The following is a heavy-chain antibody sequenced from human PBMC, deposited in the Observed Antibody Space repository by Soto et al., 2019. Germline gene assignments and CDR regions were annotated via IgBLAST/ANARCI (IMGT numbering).Heavy chain of an antibody. CDR1: GFTFSSYG. CDR3: SKDGDSGWQTLFS. V-gene: IGHV3-30*18. D-gene: IGHD6-19*01. Sequence: QVQLIESGGGVVQPGRSLRLACAASGFTFSSYGMHWVRQAPGRGLEWVAATSYDGSTPLHADSVKGRFTISRDNSKNTLFLQMNSLRAEDTAVDYCSKDGDSGWQTLFSWGQGTLVTVSS. J-gene: IGHJ5*02. CDR2: TSYDGSTP.